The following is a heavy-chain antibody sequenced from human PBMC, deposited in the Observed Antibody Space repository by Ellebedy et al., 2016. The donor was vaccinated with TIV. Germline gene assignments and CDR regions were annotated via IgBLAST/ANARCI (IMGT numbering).Heavy chain of an antibody. V-gene: IGHV1-18*01. CDR1: GYTFRYG. CDR2: ISAYNGNT. CDR3: TRDRRRIVRFLEWFGDRYYGMDV. J-gene: IGHJ6*02. Sequence: AASVKVSCKASGYTFRYGISWVRQAPGQGLEWMGWISAYNGNTNYAQKLQGRVTMTTDTSTSTAYMELRSLRSDDTAVYYCTRDRRRIVRFLEWFGDRYYGMDVWGQGTTVTVSS. D-gene: IGHD3-3*01.